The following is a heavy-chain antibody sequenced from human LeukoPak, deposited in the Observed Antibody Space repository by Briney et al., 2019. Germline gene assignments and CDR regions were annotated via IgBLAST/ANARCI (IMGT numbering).Heavy chain of an antibody. D-gene: IGHD3-3*01. Sequence: ASVKVSCKASGYTFTGYYMHWVRQAPGQGLEWMGGIIPIFGTANYAQKFRGRVTITRNTSISTAYMELSSLRSEDTAVYYCARGVYYDFWSGYFPGHYYYYMDVWGKGTTVTISS. CDR2: IIPIFGTA. CDR3: ARGVYYDFWSGYFPGHYYYYMDV. J-gene: IGHJ6*03. V-gene: IGHV1-8*03. CDR1: GYTFTGYY.